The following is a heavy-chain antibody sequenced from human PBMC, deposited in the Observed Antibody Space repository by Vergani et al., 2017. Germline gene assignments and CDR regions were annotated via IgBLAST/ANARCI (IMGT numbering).Heavy chain of an antibody. J-gene: IGHJ5*02. D-gene: IGHD2-15*01. V-gene: IGHV4-31*03. CDR3: ASDTKMGQYCSGGSCYARSWFDP. CDR2: IYYSGST. Sequence: QVQLQESGPGLVKPSQTLSLTCTVSGGSISSGGYYWSWIRQHPGKGLEWIGYIYYSGSTYYNPSLKRRVTISVDTSKNQFSLKLSSVTAAETAVYYCASDTKMGQYCSGGSCYARSWFDPWGQGTLVTVSS. CDR1: GGSISSGGYY.